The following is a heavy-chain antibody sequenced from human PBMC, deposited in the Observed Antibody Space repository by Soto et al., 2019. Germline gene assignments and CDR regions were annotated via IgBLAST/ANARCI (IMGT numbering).Heavy chain of an antibody. J-gene: IGHJ6*02. CDR2: ISAYNGNT. CDR3: ARNYDISPGHYTAYCMDV. V-gene: IGHV1-18*01. D-gene: IGHD3-9*01. CDR1: GYTFTSYG. Sequence: ASVKVSCKASGYTFTSYGISWVRQAPGQGREWMGWISAYNGNTNYAQKLQGRVTMATDTSTSTAYMELRSLRSDDTAVYYCARNYDISPGHYTAYCMDVWRQGTMVTVSS.